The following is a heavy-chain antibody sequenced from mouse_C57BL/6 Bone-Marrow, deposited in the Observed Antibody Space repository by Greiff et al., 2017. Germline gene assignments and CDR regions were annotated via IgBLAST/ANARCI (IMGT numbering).Heavy chain of an antibody. V-gene: IGHV3-1*01. Sequence: EVKLQESGPGMVKPSQSLSLTCTVTGYSITSGYDWHWIRHFPGNKLEWMGYISYSGSTNYNPSLKSRISITHDTSKNHFFLKLNSVTTEDTATYYCARGEIYDYDRYFDVWGTGTTVTVSS. CDR3: ARGEIYDYDRYFDV. D-gene: IGHD2-4*01. J-gene: IGHJ1*03. CDR1: GYSITSGYD. CDR2: ISYSGST.